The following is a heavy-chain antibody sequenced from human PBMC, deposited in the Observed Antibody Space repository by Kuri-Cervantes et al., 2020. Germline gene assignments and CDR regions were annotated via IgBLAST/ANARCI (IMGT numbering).Heavy chain of an antibody. CDR2: IDHNGIT. CDR3: ARGCNWNYRLNWFDP. J-gene: IGHJ5*02. D-gene: IGHD1-7*01. Sequence: SQTLSLTCGVYSESFSGYFWTWIRQPPKKGLEWIGEIDHNGITNYESSLKSRVTISVDTSKSQFSLKLSSVTAADTAVYYCARGCNWNYRLNWFDPWGQGTLVTVSS. CDR1: SESFSGYF. V-gene: IGHV4-34*01.